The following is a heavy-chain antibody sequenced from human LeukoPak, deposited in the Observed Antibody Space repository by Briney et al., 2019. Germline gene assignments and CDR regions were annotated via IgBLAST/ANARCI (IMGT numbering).Heavy chain of an antibody. CDR1: GFTFSSYW. D-gene: IGHD2-8*01. CDR3: EREARGTRAAFYV. J-gene: IGHJ3*01. V-gene: IGHV3-7*01. CDR2: IKEDGNHK. Sequence: GGSLRLSCAASGFTFSSYWMSWVRQAPGKGLEWAANIKEDGNHKYYVGSVRGRFTISRDNAKNSLYLRMNSLRAEETAIYYCEREARGTRAAFYVWGQGTMFTVFS.